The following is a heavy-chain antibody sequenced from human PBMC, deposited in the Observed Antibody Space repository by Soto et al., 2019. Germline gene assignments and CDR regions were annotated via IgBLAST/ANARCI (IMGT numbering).Heavy chain of an antibody. CDR2: LYWDDDK. V-gene: IGHV2-5*02. D-gene: IGHD2-21*02. CDR1: GFSLSTGGVG. Sequence: QITLKESGPSLVKPTQTLTLTCTFSGFSLSTGGVGVGWIRQPPGKALEWLALLYWDDDKSYSPSLRSRLTVTKDTSKNQVVLTLTNMDPVDTATYYCAHSRCGGDCLQSSSSHYYYGMDVWGQGTTVTFSS. J-gene: IGHJ6*02. CDR3: AHSRCGGDCLQSSSSHYYYGMDV.